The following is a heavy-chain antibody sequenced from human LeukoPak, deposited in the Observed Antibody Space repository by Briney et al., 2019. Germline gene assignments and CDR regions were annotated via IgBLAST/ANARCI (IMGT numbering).Heavy chain of an antibody. V-gene: IGHV4-61*02. Sequence: SETLSLTCTASGDSISSSTHYWSWIRQPAGKGLEWIGRIFTSGSTNYNPSLKSRVTISIDTSKNQFSLMLSSVTAADTAVYYCARGELFWGPGTLVTVSS. CDR3: ARGELF. D-gene: IGHD1-26*01. CDR1: GDSISSSTHY. J-gene: IGHJ4*02. CDR2: IFTSGST.